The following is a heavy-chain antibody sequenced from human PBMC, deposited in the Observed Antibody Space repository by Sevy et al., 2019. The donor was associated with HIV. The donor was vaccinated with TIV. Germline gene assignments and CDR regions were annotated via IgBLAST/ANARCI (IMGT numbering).Heavy chain of an antibody. CDR2: IYSGGNT. CDR3: ANTSTPLYYYALDV. D-gene: IGHD2-15*01. Sequence: GGSLRLSCAASEFTVSSKYMSWVRQAPGKGLEWVSVIYSGGNTYYADSVKGRFTISRDISKNTLYLQMNSLRAEDTAIYYCANTSTPLYYYALDVWGQGTTVTVSS. V-gene: IGHV3-53*03. J-gene: IGHJ6*02. CDR1: EFTVSSKY.